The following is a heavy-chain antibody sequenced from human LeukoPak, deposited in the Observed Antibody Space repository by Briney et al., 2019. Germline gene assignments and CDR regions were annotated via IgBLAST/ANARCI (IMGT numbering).Heavy chain of an antibody. V-gene: IGHV1-18*01. D-gene: IGHD3-22*01. CDR2: ISSYNGNT. Sequence: ASVKVSCKASGYTFTKYGISWVRQAPGQGLEWMGWISSYNGNTYYAQRLQGRVSMTTDASTTTVYMELRSLRSDDTAVYYCARDLYYESRGYFLDAFDIWGQGTMVTVSS. J-gene: IGHJ3*02. CDR1: GYTFTKYG. CDR3: ARDLYYESRGYFLDAFDI.